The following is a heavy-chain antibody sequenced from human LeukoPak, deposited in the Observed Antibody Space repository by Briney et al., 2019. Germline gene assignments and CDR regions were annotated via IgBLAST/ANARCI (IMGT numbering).Heavy chain of an antibody. V-gene: IGHV3-30*03. CDR2: ISPDGSNE. CDR1: GFLFRTYG. Sequence: GGSLRLSCAGTGFLFRTYGMHWVRQAPGKGLECVAIISPDGSNEYYADSVKGRFTISRDNSRNTVFLQMNNLRAEDTAIYYCASARGYNYVNRMDVWGKGTTVTVSP. D-gene: IGHD5-18*01. J-gene: IGHJ6*04. CDR3: ASARGYNYVNRMDV.